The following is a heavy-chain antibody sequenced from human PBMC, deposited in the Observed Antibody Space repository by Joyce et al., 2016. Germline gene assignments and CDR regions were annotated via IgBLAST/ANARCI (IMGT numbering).Heavy chain of an antibody. Sequence: QITLKESGHTLVKPTETLTLTCTFSGFSLTSSGVDVAWIRQPPGKALEWLALISWTNDKRYSPSLKRRLTITKDTSKNQVVLTMTNIDPADTATYYCAHRRQQLVVDSWGQGILVTVSS. D-gene: IGHD1-1*01. CDR2: ISWTNDK. CDR1: GFSLTSSGVD. CDR3: AHRRQQLVVDS. V-gene: IGHV2-5*01. J-gene: IGHJ4*02.